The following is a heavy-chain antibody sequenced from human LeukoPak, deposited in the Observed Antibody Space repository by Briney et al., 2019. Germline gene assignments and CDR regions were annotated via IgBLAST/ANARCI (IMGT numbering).Heavy chain of an antibody. CDR1: GFTFDDYA. V-gene: IGHV3-9*03. CDR3: AKDIQSTGGTNGAFDI. J-gene: IGHJ3*02. D-gene: IGHD1-1*01. CDR2: ISWNSGSI. Sequence: PGRSLRLSCVAPGFTFDDYAMHWVRQAPGKGLEWVSGISWNSGSIAYADSVKGRLTISRDNAKNSLYLQMNSLRAEDMALYYCAKDIQSTGGTNGAFDIWGQGTMVTVSS.